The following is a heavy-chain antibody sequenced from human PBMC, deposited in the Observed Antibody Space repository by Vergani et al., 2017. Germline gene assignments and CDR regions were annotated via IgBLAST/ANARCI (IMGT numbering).Heavy chain of an antibody. CDR2: IIPIFGTA. CDR3: ASLGDYGDYTSLLGY. D-gene: IGHD4-17*01. CDR1: GGTFSSYA. V-gene: IGHV1-69*01. J-gene: IGHJ4*02. Sequence: QVQLVQSGAEGKKPGSSVKVSCKASGGTFSSYAISWVRQAPGQGLEWMGGIIPIFGTANYAQKFQGRVTITADESTSTAYMELSILRSEDTAVYYCASLGDYGDYTSLLGYWGQGTLVTVSS.